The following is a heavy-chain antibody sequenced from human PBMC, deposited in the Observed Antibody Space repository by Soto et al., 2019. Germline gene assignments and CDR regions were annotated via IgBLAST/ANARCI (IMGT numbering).Heavy chain of an antibody. Sequence: QITLKESGPTLVKPTQTLTLTCTVSGFSLSARGVGVGWIRQHPGKALEWLGIIYWNDDKRYSPSLETRLTITKDTSKNQVILTMTNMDPVDTATYFCAHSPWGAAPDYWGQGTLVTVSS. D-gene: IGHD3-16*01. V-gene: IGHV2-5*01. CDR2: IYWNDDK. CDR3: AHSPWGAAPDY. J-gene: IGHJ4*02. CDR1: GFSLSARGVG.